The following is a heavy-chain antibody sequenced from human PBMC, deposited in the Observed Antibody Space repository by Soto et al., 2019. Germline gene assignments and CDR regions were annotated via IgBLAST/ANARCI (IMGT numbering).Heavy chain of an antibody. J-gene: IGHJ5*02. V-gene: IGHV3-23*01. CDR3: GKDLYERSWSNWFDP. CDR1: GFTFSSYA. D-gene: IGHD6-13*01. CDR2: ISAGGGST. Sequence: EVQLLESGGGLVQPGGSLRLSCAASGFTFSSYAMTWVRQAPGKGLEWVSDISAGGGSTYYADSVKGRFTVSKDKTKNTLNQQMNMLRADATVEYCCGKDLYERSWSNWFDPRGQGTLVSVSS.